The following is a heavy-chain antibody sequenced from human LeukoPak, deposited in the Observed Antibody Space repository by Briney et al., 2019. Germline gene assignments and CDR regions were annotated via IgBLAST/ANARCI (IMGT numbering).Heavy chain of an antibody. CDR1: GFTFSSYA. CDR2: IYSGGST. Sequence: GGSLRLSCAASGFTFSSYAMSWVRQAPGKGLEWVSFIYSGGSTYYADSVKGRFTISRDNSKNTLYLQMNSLRAEDTAVYYCSRDIRGIAAVRDAFDIWGQGTMVTVSS. J-gene: IGHJ3*02. V-gene: IGHV3-66*01. D-gene: IGHD6-13*01. CDR3: SRDIRGIAAVRDAFDI.